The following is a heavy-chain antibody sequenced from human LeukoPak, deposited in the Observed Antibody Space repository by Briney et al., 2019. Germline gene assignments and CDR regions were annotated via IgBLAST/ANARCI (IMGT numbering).Heavy chain of an antibody. J-gene: IGHJ4*02. CDR3: AKELSSGSRRAY. CDR1: GFTVSTYA. V-gene: IGHV3-30*04. CDR2: ISYDGSNK. Sequence: GGSLRLSCAASGFTVSTYAMHWVRQAPGKGLEWVAVISYDGSNKYYADSVKGRFTISRDNSKKTLYLQMNSLRAEDTGVYYCAKELSSGSRRAYWGQGTLVSVSS. D-gene: IGHD6-19*01.